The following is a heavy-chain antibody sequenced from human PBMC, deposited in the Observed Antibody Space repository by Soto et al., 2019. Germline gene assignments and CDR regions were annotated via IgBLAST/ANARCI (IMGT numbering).Heavy chain of an antibody. V-gene: IGHV4-39*02. Sequence: SETLSLTCTVSGGSISSSSYYWGWIRQPPGKGLEWIGSIYYSGSTYYNPSLKSRFTISRDNAKKSLYLQMNSLRAEDTAVYYCAREWLPSGWKFDYWGQGTLVTVSS. CDR3: AREWLPSGWKFDY. CDR2: IYYSGST. CDR1: GGSISSSSYY. J-gene: IGHJ4*02. D-gene: IGHD6-19*01.